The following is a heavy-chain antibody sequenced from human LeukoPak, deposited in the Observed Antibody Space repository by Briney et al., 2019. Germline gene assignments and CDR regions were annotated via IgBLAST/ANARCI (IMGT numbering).Heavy chain of an antibody. V-gene: IGHV4-59*12. CDR3: ARVAGMSYFDY. J-gene: IGHJ4*02. CDR1: GGSISSYY. Sequence: PSETLSLTCTVSGGSISSYYWSWIRQPPGKGLEWIGYIYYRGSTNYNPSLKSRVTISVDRSKNQFSLKLSSVTAADTAVYYCARVAGMSYFDYWGQGTLVTVSS. CDR2: IYYRGST. D-gene: IGHD5/OR15-5a*01.